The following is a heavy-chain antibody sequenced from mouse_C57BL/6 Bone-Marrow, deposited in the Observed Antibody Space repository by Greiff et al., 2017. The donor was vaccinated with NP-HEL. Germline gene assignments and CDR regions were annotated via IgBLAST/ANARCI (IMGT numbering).Heavy chain of an antibody. D-gene: IGHD2-3*01. J-gene: IGHJ4*01. CDR2: IWGDGGA. V-gene: IGHV2-3*01. CDR3: ASDGTYYAMDY. Sequence: QVHVKQSGPGLVAPSQSLSITCTVSGFSLTSYGVSWVRQPPGKGLEWLGVIWGDGGANYHSALISRLSISKDNSKSQVFLKLNSLQTDDTAAYYCASDGTYYAMDYWGQGTSVTVSS. CDR1: GFSLTSYG.